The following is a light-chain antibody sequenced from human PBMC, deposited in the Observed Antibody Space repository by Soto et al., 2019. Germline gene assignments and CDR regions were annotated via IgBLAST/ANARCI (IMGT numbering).Light chain of an antibody. V-gene: IGKV3-20*01. CDR3: QQYEPSPLS. CDR2: GIS. CDR1: QIFRYPY. J-gene: IGKJ2*03. Sequence: IVLTQSPGTLSSSPGESVTLSCRASQIFRYPYLAWYHKRPGQAPRLLVYGISARATGISDRFSGSGSGADFTLTINRLEPEDFGVYYCQQYEPSPLSFGQGNKLEI.